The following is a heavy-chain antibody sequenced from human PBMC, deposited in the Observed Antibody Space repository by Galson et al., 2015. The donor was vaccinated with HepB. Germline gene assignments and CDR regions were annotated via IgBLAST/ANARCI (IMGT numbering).Heavy chain of an antibody. CDR3: ARDFPTSDYPDYYYYYYMDV. V-gene: IGHV3-20*01. CDR1: GFTFDDYG. Sequence: SLRLSCAASGFTFDDYGMSWVRQAPGKGLEWVSGINWNGGSTGYADSVKGRFTISRDNAKNSLYLQMNSLGAEDTALYHCARDFPTSDYPDYYYYYYMDVWGKGTTVTVSS. J-gene: IGHJ6*03. D-gene: IGHD4-11*01. CDR2: INWNGGST.